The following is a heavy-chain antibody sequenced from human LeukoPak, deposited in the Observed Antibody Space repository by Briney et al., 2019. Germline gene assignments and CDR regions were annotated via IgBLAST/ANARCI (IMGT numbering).Heavy chain of an antibody. CDR2: IYGSGYT. Sequence: SETLSLTCTVSGGSISGWYWSWIRQPPGKGLEWIGYIYGSGYTNYNPSLKSRVTMSIDTSKNHFSLKLTSVTAADTATYYCARETSLAGFASGLVFNFWGQGILVTVSS. D-gene: IGHD6-19*01. CDR1: GGSISGWY. J-gene: IGHJ4*02. CDR3: ARETSLAGFASGLVFNF. V-gene: IGHV4-59*01.